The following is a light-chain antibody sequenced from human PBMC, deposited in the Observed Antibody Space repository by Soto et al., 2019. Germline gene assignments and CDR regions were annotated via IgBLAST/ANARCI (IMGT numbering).Light chain of an antibody. CDR2: GAS. CDR1: QNIDKY. Sequence: DIQVTQSPSSLSASVGDRVSITCRASQNIDKYLNWYQQKPGKAPEVLIYGASSSQRGVPSRFSGSGSGTEFTLTITTLRPEDFATYYCQQSFRTPQLFGQGTKLEI. CDR3: QQSFRTPQL. J-gene: IGKJ2*01. V-gene: IGKV1-39*01.